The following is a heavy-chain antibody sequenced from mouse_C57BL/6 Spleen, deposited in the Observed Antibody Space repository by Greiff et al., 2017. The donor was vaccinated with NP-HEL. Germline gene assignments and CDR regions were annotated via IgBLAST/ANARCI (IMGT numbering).Heavy chain of an antibody. V-gene: IGHV1-62-2*01. CDR2: FYPGSGSI. Sequence: QVQLQQSGAELVKPGASVKLSCKASGYTFTEYTIHWVKQRSGQGLEWIGWFYPGSGSIKYNEKFKDKATLTADKSSSTVYMELSRMTSEDSAVYFCARHEGVGYDGFYAMDYWGQGTSVTVSS. J-gene: IGHJ4*01. D-gene: IGHD2-2*01. CDR1: GYTFTEYT. CDR3: ARHEGVGYDGFYAMDY.